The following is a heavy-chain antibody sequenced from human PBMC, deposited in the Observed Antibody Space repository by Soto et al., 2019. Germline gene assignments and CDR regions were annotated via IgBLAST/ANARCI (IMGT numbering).Heavy chain of an antibody. Sequence: PSETLSLTCTVSGGSISSNYWTWIRQPPGKGLEWIGYVYNSESTNYNPSLKSRVTISEDTSKNQFSLEVNSVTAADTAVYYCARYTRTEAAGYTLDFWGQGILVTVSS. J-gene: IGHJ4*02. V-gene: IGHV4-59*01. CDR3: ARYTRTEAAGYTLDF. D-gene: IGHD6-13*01. CDR2: VYNSEST. CDR1: GGSISSNY.